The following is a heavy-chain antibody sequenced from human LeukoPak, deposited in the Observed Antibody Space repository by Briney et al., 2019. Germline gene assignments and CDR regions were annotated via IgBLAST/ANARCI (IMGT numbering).Heavy chain of an antibody. CDR3: ARASSDDTAMATPFAY. CDR2: ITPIFGTA. J-gene: IGHJ4*02. CDR1: RGTFSNYA. V-gene: IGHV1-69*06. D-gene: IGHD5-18*01. Sequence: GASVKVSCKASRGTFSNYAINWVRQAPGQGLEWMGGITPIFGTANYVQKFQGRVTITADKSTRTAYMELSRLRSEDTAIYYCARASSDDTAMATPFAYWGQGTLVTVSS.